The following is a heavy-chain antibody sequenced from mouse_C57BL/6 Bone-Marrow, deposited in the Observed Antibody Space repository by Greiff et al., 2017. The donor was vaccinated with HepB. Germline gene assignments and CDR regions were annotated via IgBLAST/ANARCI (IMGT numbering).Heavy chain of an antibody. J-gene: IGHJ3*01. V-gene: IGHV1-26*01. D-gene: IGHD1-3*01. CDR1: VYTFTDYY. Sequence: VQLQQSGPELVKPGASVKISCKASVYTFTDYYMNWVKQSHGKSLEWIGDINPNNGGTSYNQKFKGKATLTVDKSSSTAYMELRSLTSEDSAVYYCARTIYLAWFAYWGQGTLVTVSA. CDR2: INPNNGGT. CDR3: ARTIYLAWFAY.